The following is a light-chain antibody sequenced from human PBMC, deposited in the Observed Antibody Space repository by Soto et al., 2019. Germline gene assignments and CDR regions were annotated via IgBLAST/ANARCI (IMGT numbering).Light chain of an antibody. CDR2: DVS. J-gene: IGLJ3*02. CDR3: CSYAGSFTLV. CDR1: SSDVGGYNF. V-gene: IGLV2-11*01. Sequence: QSALTQPRSVSGSPGQSVTISCTGTSSDVGGYNFVSWYQHHPGKAPILLIYDVSKRPSGVPDRFSGSKSGNTASLTISGLQADDEADYYCCSYAGSFTLVFGGGTKLTVL.